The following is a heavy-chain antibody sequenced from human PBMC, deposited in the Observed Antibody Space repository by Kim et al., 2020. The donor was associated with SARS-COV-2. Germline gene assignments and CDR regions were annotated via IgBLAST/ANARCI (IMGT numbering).Heavy chain of an antibody. CDR1: GYTFSSHY. CDR3: TREKPQTLDY. Sequence: ASVKVSCKASGYTFSSHYMHWLRQAPGQGLDWMAIINPTGDVTYYAQKFQGRLTVTRDTSTNTLQMELSSLISEDTAIYYCTREKPQTLDYWGQGTPVTV. CDR2: INPTGDVT. J-gene: IGHJ4*02. V-gene: IGHV1-46*01.